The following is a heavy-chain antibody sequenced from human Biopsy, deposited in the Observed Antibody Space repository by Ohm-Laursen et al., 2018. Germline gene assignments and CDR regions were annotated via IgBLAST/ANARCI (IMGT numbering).Heavy chain of an antibody. CDR1: GFNFDDFA. D-gene: IGHD3-9*01. J-gene: IGHJ6*02. V-gene: IGHV3-9*01. CDR3: ARAFRGQYFYYYYGMDV. Sequence: SLRLSCSASGFNFDDFAMHWVRQTPGKGLEWVSGISWNSGRIAYADSVKGRFTISRGNAKNSLYLQMNSLRAEDTALYFCARAFRGQYFYYYYGMDVWGQGTTVTVSS. CDR2: ISWNSGRI.